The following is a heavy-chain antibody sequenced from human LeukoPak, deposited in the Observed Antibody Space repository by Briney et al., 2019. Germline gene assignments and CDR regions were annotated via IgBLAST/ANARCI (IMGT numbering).Heavy chain of an antibody. Sequence: SETLSLTCAVSGYSIRSGYYWGWIRQPPGEGLEWIGSIYHSGSTYYNPSLKSRVTISVDTSKNQFSLKLSSVTAADTAVYYCARWYQLLSGFDPWGQGTLVTVSS. CDR2: IYHSGST. J-gene: IGHJ5*02. CDR1: GYSIRSGYY. CDR3: ARWYQLLSGFDP. V-gene: IGHV4-38-2*01. D-gene: IGHD2-2*01.